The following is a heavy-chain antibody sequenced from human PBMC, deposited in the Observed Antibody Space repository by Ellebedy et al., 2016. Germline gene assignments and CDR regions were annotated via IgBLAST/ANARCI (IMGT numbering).Heavy chain of an antibody. CDR2: IYSGGST. Sequence: GGSLRLSCAASGLIVDYMSWVRQAPGKGLDWLSVIYSGGSTYYADSVKGRFIVSRDNARKSLFLQMNSLRVEDTAVYYCTRGHYEIWGQGTLVTVSS. J-gene: IGHJ4*02. V-gene: IGHV3-53*01. CDR1: GLIVDY. CDR3: TRGHYEI. D-gene: IGHD3-22*01.